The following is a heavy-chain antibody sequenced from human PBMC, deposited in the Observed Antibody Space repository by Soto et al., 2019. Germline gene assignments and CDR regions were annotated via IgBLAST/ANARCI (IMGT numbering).Heavy chain of an antibody. CDR1: GFTFSSYA. CDR2: ISGSGGST. Sequence: GGSLRLSCAASGFTFSSYAMSWVRQAPGKGLEWVSAISGSGGSTYYADSVKGRFTISRDNSKNTLYLQMNSLRAEDTAVYYCAKDWDGIVVVPAAVLSFDYWGQGTLVTVSS. D-gene: IGHD2-2*01. J-gene: IGHJ4*02. V-gene: IGHV3-23*01. CDR3: AKDWDGIVVVPAAVLSFDY.